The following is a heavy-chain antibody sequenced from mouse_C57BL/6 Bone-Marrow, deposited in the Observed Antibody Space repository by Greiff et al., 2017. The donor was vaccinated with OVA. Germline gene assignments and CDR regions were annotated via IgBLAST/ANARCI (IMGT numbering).Heavy chain of an antibody. J-gene: IGHJ2*01. V-gene: IGHV1-81*01. CDR3: AREGYYSNY. CDR2: IYPRSGNT. Sequence: VKLQESGAELARPGASVKLSCKASGYTFTSYGISWVKQRTGQGLEWIGEIYPRSGNTYYNEKFKGKATLTADKSSSTAYRELRSLTSEDSAVYFCAREGYYSNYWGQGTTLTVSS. D-gene: IGHD2-5*01. CDR1: GYTFTSYG.